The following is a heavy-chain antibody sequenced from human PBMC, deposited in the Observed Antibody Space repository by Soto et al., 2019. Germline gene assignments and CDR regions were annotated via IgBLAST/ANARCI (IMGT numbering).Heavy chain of an antibody. CDR3: AREKVGTTFFDN. V-gene: IGHV4-38-2*02. CDR1: GFAISRGYY. J-gene: IGHJ4*02. D-gene: IGHD2-21*02. CDR2: IYPSVSS. Sequence: SETLSLTCSVSGFAISRGYYWSWVRQPPGKGLEWIGSIYPSVSSYHNPSLATRLGLSIDASKNQFTLNMTSVTAADTALYFCAREKVGTTFFDNWGQGIQVTVSS.